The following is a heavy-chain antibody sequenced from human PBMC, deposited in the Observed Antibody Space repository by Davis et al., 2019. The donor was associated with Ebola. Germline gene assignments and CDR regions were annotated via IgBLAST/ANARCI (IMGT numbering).Heavy chain of an antibody. CDR3: ARRVRESTDWYFDS. D-gene: IGHD3-10*01. J-gene: IGHJ2*01. V-gene: IGHV4-39*01. CDR2: IYYSGST. CDR1: GFTFSDYY. Sequence: MPGGSLRLSCAASGFTFSDYYMRWIRQPPGMGLEWIGSIYYSGSTYYNPSLKSRVTISVDTSKNQFSLKLSSVTAADTAVYYCARRVRESTDWYFDSWGRGTLVTVSS.